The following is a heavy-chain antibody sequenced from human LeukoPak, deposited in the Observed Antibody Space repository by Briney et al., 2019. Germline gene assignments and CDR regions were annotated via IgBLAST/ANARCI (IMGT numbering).Heavy chain of an antibody. J-gene: IGHJ6*02. CDR3: ARHRCTSSSCYFDYSYGMDV. CDR2: IYYSGST. D-gene: IGHD2-2*01. V-gene: IGHV4-59*08. Sequence: SETLSLTCTVSGGSISSYYWSWIRQPPGKGLEWIGYIYYSGSTNYNASLKSRVTMSVDTSKKQFSLTLSSVTAADTAMYYCARHRCTSSSCYFDYSYGMDVWGQGTTVTVSS. CDR1: GGSISSYY.